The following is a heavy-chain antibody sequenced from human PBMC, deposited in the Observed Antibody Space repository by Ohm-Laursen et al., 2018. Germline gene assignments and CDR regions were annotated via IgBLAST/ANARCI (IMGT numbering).Heavy chain of an antibody. CDR2: ISNSGENT. CDR3: AKGYSDSRYSPIDF. J-gene: IGHJ4*02. V-gene: IGHV3-23*01. CDR1: GFTFSSSA. Sequence: SLRLSCAAPGFTFSSSAMSWVRQAPGKGLEWVSVISNSGENTFYADSVKGRFTISRDNSKNTLYLEVSSLRAEDTAVYYCAKGYSDSRYSPIDFWGLGSLVTVSS. D-gene: IGHD1-26*01.